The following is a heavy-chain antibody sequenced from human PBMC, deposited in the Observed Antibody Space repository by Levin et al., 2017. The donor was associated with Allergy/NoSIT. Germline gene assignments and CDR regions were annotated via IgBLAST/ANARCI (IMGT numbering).Heavy chain of an antibody. CDR2: MNPNSGNT. Sequence: AASVKVSCKASGYTFTSYDINWVRQATGQGLEWMGWMNPNSGNTGYAQKFQGRVTMTRNTSISTAYMELSSLRSEDTAVYYCARAASKAYCSGGSCYSYWFDPWGQGTLVTVSS. V-gene: IGHV1-8*01. CDR3: ARAASKAYCSGGSCYSYWFDP. D-gene: IGHD2-15*01. J-gene: IGHJ5*02. CDR1: GYTFTSYD.